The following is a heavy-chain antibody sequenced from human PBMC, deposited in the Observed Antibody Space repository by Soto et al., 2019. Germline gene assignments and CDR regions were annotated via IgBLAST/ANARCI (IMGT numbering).Heavy chain of an antibody. Sequence: GGSLRLSCAASEFTFSSYAMSWVRQAPGKGLEWVSAISVSGGSAYYADSVKGRFTISRDNSKNTLYLQMNSMRAEDTAVYYCAKGRPNNYYDSSGYCYYFDYWGQGTLVTVSS. V-gene: IGHV3-23*01. CDR2: ISVSGGSA. CDR1: EFTFSSYA. D-gene: IGHD3-22*01. CDR3: AKGRPNNYYDSSGYCYYFDY. J-gene: IGHJ4*02.